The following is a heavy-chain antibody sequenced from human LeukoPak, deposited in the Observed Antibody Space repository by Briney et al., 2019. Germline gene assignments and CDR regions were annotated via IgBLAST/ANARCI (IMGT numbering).Heavy chain of an antibody. CDR2: IWYDGSNK. CDR3: ARVTAAAPYGMDV. Sequence: PGRSLRLSCAASGFTFSSYGMHWVRQAPGKGLEWVAVIWYDGSNKYYADSVKGRFTISRDNSKNTLYLQMNSLRAEDTAVYYCARVTAAAPYGMDVWGQGTTVTVSS. J-gene: IGHJ6*02. D-gene: IGHD6-13*01. CDR1: GFTFSSYG. V-gene: IGHV3-33*01.